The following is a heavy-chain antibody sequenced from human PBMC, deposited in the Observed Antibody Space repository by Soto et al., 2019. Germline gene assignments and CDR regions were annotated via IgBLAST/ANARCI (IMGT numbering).Heavy chain of an antibody. J-gene: IGHJ5*02. V-gene: IGHV4-59*01. CDR2: IYYSGST. Sequence: SETLSLTCTVSGGSISSYYWSWIRQPPGKGLEWIGYIYYSGSTNYNPSLKSRVTISVDTSKNQFSLKLSSVTAADTAVYYCARASDYGDYPNWFDPWGQGTLVTVSS. CDR3: ARASDYGDYPNWFDP. D-gene: IGHD4-17*01. CDR1: GGSISSYY.